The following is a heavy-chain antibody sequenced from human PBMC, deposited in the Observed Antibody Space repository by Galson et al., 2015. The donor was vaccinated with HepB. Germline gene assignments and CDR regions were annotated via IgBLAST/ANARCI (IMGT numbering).Heavy chain of an antibody. V-gene: IGHV3-7*03. CDR1: GFTFSNYR. J-gene: IGHJ6*02. Sequence: SLRLSCAASGFTFSNYRMTWVRQAPGKGLEWVGNIKQDGSEQYYADAVKGRFTISRDNAKNSIFLQMYGLRAEDTAVYYCARESLIQGNLWARQPYYYYGMDVWGLGTTVSVSS. D-gene: IGHD3-16*01. CDR3: ARESLIQGNLWARQPYYYYGMDV. CDR2: IKQDGSEQ.